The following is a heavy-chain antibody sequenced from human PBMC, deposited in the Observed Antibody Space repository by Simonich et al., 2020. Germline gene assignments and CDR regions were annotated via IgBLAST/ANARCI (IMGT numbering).Heavy chain of an antibody. V-gene: IGHV3-23*01. Sequence: GGGLVQHGGSLRLSCAASGFTFSSYAMSWGRRAPGRGLDWVSAISGRCGSTYYADSVKGRFPISRDNSKNPLYLQMNSLRSEDTAVYYCAKDLGERITMIVVVIDAFDIWGQGTMVTVSS. D-gene: IGHD3-22*01. CDR3: AKDLGERITMIVVVIDAFDI. J-gene: IGHJ3*02. CDR2: ISGRCGST. CDR1: GFTFSSYA.